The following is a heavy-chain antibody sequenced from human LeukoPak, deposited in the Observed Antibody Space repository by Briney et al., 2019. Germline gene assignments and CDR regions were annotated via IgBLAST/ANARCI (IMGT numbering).Heavy chain of an antibody. CDR3: AMPFGYCSGGSCHDAFDI. CDR1: GGTFSSYA. Sequence: SVKVSCKASGGTFSSYAISWVRQARGQGLECMGGTIPIFGTANYAQKFQGRVTITADESTSTAYMELSSLRSEDTAVYYCAMPFGYCSGGSCHDAFDIWGQGTMVTVSS. D-gene: IGHD2-15*01. V-gene: IGHV1-69*13. CDR2: TIPIFGTA. J-gene: IGHJ3*02.